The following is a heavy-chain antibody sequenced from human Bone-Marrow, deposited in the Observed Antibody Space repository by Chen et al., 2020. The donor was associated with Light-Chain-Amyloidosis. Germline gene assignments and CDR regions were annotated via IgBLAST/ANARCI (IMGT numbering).Heavy chain of an antibody. CDR3: AKEVNWGSEWS. J-gene: IGHJ4*01. V-gene: IGHV4-34*01. CDR2: VTHTGST. CDR1: GGSFSAYY. Sequence: QVQLQQWGAGLLKPSETLSLTCAVYGGSFSAYYWSWVRQPPGKGLEWIGEVTHTGSTSYNPSLKSRVTLSIDTSKNQFSLKLTSVTAADTAVYYCAKEVNWGSEWSWGQGTLVTVSS. D-gene: IGHD7-27*01.